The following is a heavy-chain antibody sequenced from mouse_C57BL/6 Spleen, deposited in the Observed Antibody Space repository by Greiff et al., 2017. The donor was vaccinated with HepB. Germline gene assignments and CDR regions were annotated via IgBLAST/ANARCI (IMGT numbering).Heavy chain of an antibody. Sequence: EVKLLESGPELVKPGASVKISCKASGYSFTGYYMNWVKQSPEKSLEWIGEINPSTGGTTYNQKFKAKATLTVDKSSSTAYMQLKSLTSEDSAVYYCARSDYGSSYEAWFAYWGQGTLVTVSA. CDR1: GYSFTGYY. CDR3: ARSDYGSSYEAWFAY. V-gene: IGHV1-42*01. J-gene: IGHJ3*01. D-gene: IGHD1-1*01. CDR2: INPSTGGT.